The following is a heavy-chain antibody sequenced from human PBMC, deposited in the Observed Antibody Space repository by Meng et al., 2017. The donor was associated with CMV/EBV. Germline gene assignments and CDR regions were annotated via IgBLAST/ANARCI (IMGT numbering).Heavy chain of an antibody. J-gene: IGHJ4*02. D-gene: IGHD6-6*01. CDR1: GFTFDDYA. CDR2: ISWNSGSI. Sequence: LSLTCAASGFTFDDYAMHWVRQAPGKGLEWVSGISWNSGSIGYADSVKGRFTISRDNAKNSLYLQMNSLRAEDTALYYCAKDLEYSSSWRFDHWGQGTLVTVSS. V-gene: IGHV3-9*01. CDR3: AKDLEYSSSWRFDH.